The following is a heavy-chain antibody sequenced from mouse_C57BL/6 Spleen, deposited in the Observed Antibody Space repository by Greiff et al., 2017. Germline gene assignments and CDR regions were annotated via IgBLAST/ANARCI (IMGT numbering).Heavy chain of an antibody. V-gene: IGHV5-17*01. D-gene: IGHD4-1*01. CDR2: ISSGSSTI. Sequence: DVQLQESGGGLVKPGGSLKLSCAASGFTFSDYGMHWVRQAPEKGLEWVAYISSGSSTIYYADTVKGRFTISRDNAKNTLFLQMTSLRSEDTAMYYCARRVGTSGYFDYWGQGTTLTVSS. J-gene: IGHJ2*01. CDR3: ARRVGTSGYFDY. CDR1: GFTFSDYG.